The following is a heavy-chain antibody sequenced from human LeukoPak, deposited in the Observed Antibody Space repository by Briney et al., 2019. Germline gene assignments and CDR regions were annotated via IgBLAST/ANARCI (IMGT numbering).Heavy chain of an antibody. V-gene: IGHV1-2*02. Sequence: ASVKVSCKASGYTFTGYYMHWVRQAPGQGLEWMGWINPNSGGTNYAQKFQGRVTMTRDTSISTAYMELSRLRSDDTAVYYCARRTRYYDSSGYYNDAFDIWGQGTMVTVSS. D-gene: IGHD3-22*01. CDR3: ARRTRYYDSSGYYNDAFDI. CDR1: GYTFTGYY. J-gene: IGHJ3*02. CDR2: INPNSGGT.